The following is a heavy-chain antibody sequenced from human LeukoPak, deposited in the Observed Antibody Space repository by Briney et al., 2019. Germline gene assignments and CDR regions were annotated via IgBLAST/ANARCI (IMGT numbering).Heavy chain of an antibody. CDR2: ISYDGSNK. J-gene: IGHJ6*03. Sequence: GRSLRLSCAASGFTFSSYAMHWVRQAPGKGLEWVAVISYDGSNKYYADSVKGRFTISRDNSKNTLYLQMNSLRAEDTAVYYCARDHGVRFLEWLPPMDVWGKGTTVTVSS. CDR3: ARDHGVRFLEWLPPMDV. D-gene: IGHD3-3*01. CDR1: GFTFSSYA. V-gene: IGHV3-30-3*01.